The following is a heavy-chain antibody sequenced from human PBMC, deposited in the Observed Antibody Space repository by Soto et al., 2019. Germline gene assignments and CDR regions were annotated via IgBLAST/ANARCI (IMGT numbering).Heavy chain of an antibody. CDR2: ISSSSSYT. Sequence: GGSLRLSCAASGFTFSDYYMIWIRQAPGKGLEWVSYISSSSSYTNYADSVKGRFTISRDNAKNSLYLQMNSLRAEDTAVYYCARGGVAAAGTYYFDYWGQGTLVTVSS. V-gene: IGHV3-11*06. D-gene: IGHD6-13*01. CDR3: ARGGVAAAGTYYFDY. CDR1: GFTFSDYY. J-gene: IGHJ4*02.